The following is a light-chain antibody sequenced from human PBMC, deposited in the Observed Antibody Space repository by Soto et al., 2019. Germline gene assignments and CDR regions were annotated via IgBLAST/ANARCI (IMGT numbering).Light chain of an antibody. CDR2: GAS. Sequence: EIVLTQSPATLSVSPGERVTLSCRASQSVDINLAWYQQKPGQAPRLLIYGASTRATDMSGTFSGRGSGTEFTLTISNVRPEDFAVHYCQQYRSWPRTFGQGTKVDIK. CDR1: QSVDIN. V-gene: IGKV3-15*01. CDR3: QQYRSWPRT. J-gene: IGKJ1*01.